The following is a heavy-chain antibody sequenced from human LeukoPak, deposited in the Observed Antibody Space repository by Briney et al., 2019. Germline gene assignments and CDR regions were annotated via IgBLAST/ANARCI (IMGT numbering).Heavy chain of an antibody. CDR3: AREAGGGSSWYWRAFDI. J-gene: IGHJ3*02. Sequence: SETLSLTCTVSGGSISSGGYYWSWIRQHPGKGLEWIGYIYYSGSTYYNPSLKSRVTISVDTSKNQFSLKLSSATAADTAVYYCAREAGGGSSWYWRAFDIWGQGTMVTVSS. CDR1: GGSISSGGYY. D-gene: IGHD6-13*01. CDR2: IYYSGST. V-gene: IGHV4-31*03.